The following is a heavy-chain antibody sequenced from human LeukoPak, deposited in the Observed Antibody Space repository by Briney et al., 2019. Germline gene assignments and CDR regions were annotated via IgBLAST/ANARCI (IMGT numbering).Heavy chain of an antibody. CDR2: MNPNNGDS. V-gene: IGHV1-8*03. Sequence: ASVTVSCKASGYTFTNYHINWVRQATGQGLEWMGWMNPNNGDSGYAQKFQGRVTITRDTSISTSYMELRSLRSDDTAVYFSARTTSFTASGYDYWGQGTLVTVSS. CDR1: GYTFTNYH. D-gene: IGHD6-25*01. J-gene: IGHJ4*02. CDR3: ARTTSFTASGYDY.